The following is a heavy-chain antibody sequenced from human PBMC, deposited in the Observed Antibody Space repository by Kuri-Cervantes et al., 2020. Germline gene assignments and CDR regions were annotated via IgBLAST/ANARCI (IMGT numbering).Heavy chain of an antibody. Sequence: GESLKISCAASGFTFDDYAMHWVRQAPGKGLEWVSVIYSGGSTYYADSVKGRFTISRDNSKNTLYLQMNSLRAEDTAVYYCARERYDFWSGYLLYWGQGTLVTVFS. J-gene: IGHJ4*02. CDR2: IYSGGST. D-gene: IGHD3-3*01. V-gene: IGHV3-NL1*01. CDR3: ARERYDFWSGYLLY. CDR1: GFTFDDYA.